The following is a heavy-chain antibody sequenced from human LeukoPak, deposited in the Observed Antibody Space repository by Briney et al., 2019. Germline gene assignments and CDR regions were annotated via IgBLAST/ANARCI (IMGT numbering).Heavy chain of an antibody. CDR2: ISPNSGGT. Sequence: ASVKVSCKASGYTFTAYYIHWVRQAPGQGLEWMGWISPNSGGTDYAQKFKGRVTMTRDTSISTTYVELSSLTSDDTVVYYCAIQPWGSGNNWYFDLWGRGTLVTVSS. D-gene: IGHD7-27*01. J-gene: IGHJ2*01. CDR1: GYTFTAYY. CDR3: AIQPWGSGNNWYFDL. V-gene: IGHV1-2*02.